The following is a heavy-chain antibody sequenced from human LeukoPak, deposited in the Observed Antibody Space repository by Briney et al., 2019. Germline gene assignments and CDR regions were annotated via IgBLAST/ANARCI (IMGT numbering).Heavy chain of an antibody. J-gene: IGHJ3*02. V-gene: IGHV5-51*01. CDR1: GYSFTSYW. D-gene: IGHD3-22*01. Sequence: GESLKISCKGSGYSFTSYWIGWVRQMPGKGLEWMGIIYPDDSDTKYSPSFQGQVTISADKSISTAYLQWSSLKASDTAMYYCARRAYYYDSGGKKAFDIWGQGTMVTVSS. CDR2: IYPDDSDT. CDR3: ARRAYYYDSGGKKAFDI.